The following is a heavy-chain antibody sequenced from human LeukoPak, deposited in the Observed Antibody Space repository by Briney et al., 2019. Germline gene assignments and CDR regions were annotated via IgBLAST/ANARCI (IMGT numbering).Heavy chain of an antibody. V-gene: IGHV3-7*01. CDR1: GFSLSSYW. J-gene: IGHJ3*02. D-gene: IGHD3-16*01. CDR2: INQEGSEK. CDR3: ARWGEIPAPTLDDAFDI. Sequence: GGSLRLSCAASGFSLSSYWMSWLRQAPGKGLERVANINQEGSEKFYVDSVKGRFTISRDNAKNSLYLQMNSLRVEDTAVYYCARWGEIPAPTLDDAFDIWGQGTMVTVSS.